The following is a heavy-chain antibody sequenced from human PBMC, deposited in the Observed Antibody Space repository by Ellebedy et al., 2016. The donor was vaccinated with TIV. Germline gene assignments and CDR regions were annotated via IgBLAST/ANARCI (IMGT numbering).Heavy chain of an antibody. J-gene: IGHJ6*02. CDR2: IKSKTDGGTT. Sequence: GESLKISXVASGFTFRNFFMSWVRQAPGKGLEWVGRIKSKTDGGTTAYAAPVEGRFTISRDDSKNTLYLQMHNLKTEDTAVYYCTTSYYDYIWGTYRLTPDVWGQGTTVTVSS. CDR1: GFTFRNFF. CDR3: TTSYYDYIWGTYRLTPDV. V-gene: IGHV3-15*01. D-gene: IGHD3-16*02.